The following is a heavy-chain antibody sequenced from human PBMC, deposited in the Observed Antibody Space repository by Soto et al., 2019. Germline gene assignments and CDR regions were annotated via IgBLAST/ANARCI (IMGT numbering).Heavy chain of an antibody. Sequence: QVQLQHWGAGLLKPSETLSLNCAVNGGTLSGYYWSWIRQPPGKGLEWIGEVKDGGDTNYSPSLRGRDIISSDTSNNHFALRLKSVTAADTGVYYCARGQEGVVATHWDQGSLVTVSS. J-gene: IGHJ4*02. CDR3: ARGQEGVVATH. D-gene: IGHD5-12*01. CDR1: GGTLSGYY. CDR2: VKDGGDT. V-gene: IGHV4-34*01.